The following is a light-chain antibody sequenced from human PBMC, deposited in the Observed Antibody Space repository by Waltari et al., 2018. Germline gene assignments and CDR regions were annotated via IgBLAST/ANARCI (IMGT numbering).Light chain of an antibody. Sequence: APTQPPSVSGSPGQSVTISCTGTSSDIGYFIAVSWYQQHPGKAPKLLIYEVNKRASWVPDRFSCSKSGNPASLTISGLQAEDEADYYCSSYVASNTLFGGGTRLTVL. CDR2: EVN. J-gene: IGLJ7*01. V-gene: IGLV2-11*01. CDR1: SSDIGYFIA. CDR3: SSYVASNTL.